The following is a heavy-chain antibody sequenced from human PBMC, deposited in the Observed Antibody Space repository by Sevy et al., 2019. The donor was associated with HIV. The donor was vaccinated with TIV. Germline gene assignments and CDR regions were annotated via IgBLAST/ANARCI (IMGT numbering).Heavy chain of an antibody. CDR2: INPNSGAP. CDR1: GHTFTDYF. Sequence: ASVKVSCKASGHTFTDYFIHWVRQAPGQGLEWTGWINPNSGAPKYAQKFEGRVTMTRDTSITTAYMELSRLRSDDTAVYYCASPGGYRYGSLLDYWGQGTLVTVSS. D-gene: IGHD5-18*01. CDR3: ASPGGYRYGSLLDY. V-gene: IGHV1-2*02. J-gene: IGHJ4*02.